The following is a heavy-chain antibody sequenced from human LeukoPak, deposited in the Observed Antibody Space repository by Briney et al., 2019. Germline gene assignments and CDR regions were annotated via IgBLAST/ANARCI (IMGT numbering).Heavy chain of an antibody. J-gene: IGHJ3*02. CDR2: IKQDGSEK. Sequence: GGSLRLSCAASGFTFSSYWMSWVRQAPGKWLEWVANIKQDGSEKYYVDSVKGRFTISRDNAKNSLYLQMNSLRAEDTAVYYCAREYRTMVRGIQVWLGAFDIWGQGTMVTVSS. V-gene: IGHV3-7*01. CDR3: AREYRTMVRGIQVWLGAFDI. D-gene: IGHD3-10*01. CDR1: GFTFSSYW.